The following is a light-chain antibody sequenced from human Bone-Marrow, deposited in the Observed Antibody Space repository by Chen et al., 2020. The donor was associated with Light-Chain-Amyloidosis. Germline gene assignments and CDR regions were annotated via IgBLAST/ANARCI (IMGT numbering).Light chain of an antibody. J-gene: IGLJ3*02. CDR1: TSNIGNNF. Sequence: QSILTQPPSASGTPGQRVTISCSGSTSNIGNNFVHWYQHLPGTPPKLLISRNNQRPSGVPARFSGSKSGTAASLPISGLRSEDEADYYCGTWDDSVRGPVFGGGTKLTVL. V-gene: IGLV1-47*01. CDR3: GTWDDSVRGPV. CDR2: RNN.